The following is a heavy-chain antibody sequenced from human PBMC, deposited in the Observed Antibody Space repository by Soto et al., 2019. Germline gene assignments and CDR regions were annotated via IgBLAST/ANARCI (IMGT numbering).Heavy chain of an antibody. Sequence: GESLKISCAASGFTFSNAWMSWVRQAPGKGLEWVGRIKSKTDGGTTDYAAPVKGRFTISRDDSKNTLYLQMNSLKTEDTAVYYCTTDPKGTAMVDYWGQGTLVTVSS. J-gene: IGHJ4*02. CDR2: IKSKTDGGTT. CDR3: TTDPKGTAMVDY. CDR1: GFTFSNAW. D-gene: IGHD2-21*02. V-gene: IGHV3-15*01.